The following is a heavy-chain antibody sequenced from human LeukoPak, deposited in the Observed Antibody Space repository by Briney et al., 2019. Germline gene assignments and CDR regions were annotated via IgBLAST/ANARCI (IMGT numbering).Heavy chain of an antibody. CDR2: ISPGSSYI. CDR1: GFTFRNYW. V-gene: IGHV3-21*01. J-gene: IGHJ4*02. Sequence: GGSLRLSCAASGFTFRNYWMHWVRQAPGKGLVWVSSISPGSSYIYYEDSVKGRFTISRDDAKNSLYLQMDSLTAGDTAVYYCVRDDSAWLYWGQGALVTVS. CDR3: VRDDSAWLY. D-gene: IGHD2-15*01.